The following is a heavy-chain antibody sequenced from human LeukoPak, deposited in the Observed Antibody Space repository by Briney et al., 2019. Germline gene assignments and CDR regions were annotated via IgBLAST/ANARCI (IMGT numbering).Heavy chain of an antibody. D-gene: IGHD3-3*01. V-gene: IGHV3-23*01. J-gene: IGHJ4*02. CDR3: AKEGITIFGVVITSYFDY. CDR2: ISGNSGTT. CDR1: GFTFSSYG. Sequence: GGSLRLSCAASGFTFSSYGMSWVRQAPGKGLEWVSGISGNSGTTYYADSVKGRFTISRDNSKNTLYLQMNSLRAEDTAVYYCAKEGITIFGVVITSYFDYWGQGTLVTVSS.